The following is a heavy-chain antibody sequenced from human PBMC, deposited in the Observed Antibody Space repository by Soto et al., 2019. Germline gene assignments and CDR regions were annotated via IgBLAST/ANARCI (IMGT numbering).Heavy chain of an antibody. D-gene: IGHD3-22*01. CDR3: ARHEYVSSSYDLLDV. V-gene: IGHV4-39*01. J-gene: IGHJ3*01. CDR2: IYYTGTT. Sequence: SETLSLTCSVSGGSVTNIDYFWAWIRQSPGKGLEWIANIYYTGTTFYNPSLRSRVSMTIDASKNRFSLNLSSVTASDTALYYCARHEYVSSSYDLLDVWGRGTMVTVSS. CDR1: GGSVTNIDYF.